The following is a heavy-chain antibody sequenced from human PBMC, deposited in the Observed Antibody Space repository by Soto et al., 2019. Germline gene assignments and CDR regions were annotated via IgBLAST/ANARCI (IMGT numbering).Heavy chain of an antibody. J-gene: IGHJ5*02. CDR3: ACQWQIHQFDP. CDR2: IYHNGNT. Sequence: SETLSLTCTVSGGSISDYYWSWIRQPPGKGLEWIGEIYHNGNTNYNSSLKSRVTMSVDTSKSQFSLKLNSVTAADTAVYYCACQWQIHQFDPWGQGTLVTVSS. CDR1: GGSISDYY. D-gene: IGHD6-19*01. V-gene: IGHV4-34*01.